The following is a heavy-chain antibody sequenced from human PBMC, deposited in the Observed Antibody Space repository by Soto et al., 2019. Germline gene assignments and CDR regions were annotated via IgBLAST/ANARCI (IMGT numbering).Heavy chain of an antibody. J-gene: IGHJ6*03. CDR2: ISAYNGNT. V-gene: IGHV1-18*01. Sequence: ASVKVSCKASGYTFTSYGISWVRQAPGQGLEWMGWISAYNGNTNYAQKLQGRVTMTTDTSTSTAYMELRSLRSDDTAVYYCARWPSGYELTYMDVWGKGTTVTVSS. D-gene: IGHD5-12*01. CDR3: ARWPSGYELTYMDV. CDR1: GYTFTSYG.